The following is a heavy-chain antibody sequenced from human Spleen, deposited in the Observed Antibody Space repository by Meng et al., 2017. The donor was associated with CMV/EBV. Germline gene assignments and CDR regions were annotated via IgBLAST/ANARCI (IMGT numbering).Heavy chain of an antibody. CDR2: IYTSGST. J-gene: IGHJ2*01. Sequence: VRLREPGPGLVKPSQTLSLTCTVSGGSISSGSYYWSWIRQPAGKGLEWIGRIYTSGSTNYNPSLKSRVTISVDTSKNQFSLKLSSVTAADTAVYYCARDQTGVWYFDLWGRGTLVTVAS. CDR1: GGSISSGSYY. CDR3: ARDQTGVWYFDL. V-gene: IGHV4-61*02. D-gene: IGHD7-27*01.